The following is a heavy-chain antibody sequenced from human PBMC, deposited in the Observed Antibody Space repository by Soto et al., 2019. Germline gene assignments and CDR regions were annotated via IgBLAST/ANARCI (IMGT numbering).Heavy chain of an antibody. CDR1: GYPLTNYY. Sequence: QVQLVQSGAEVKKPGASVKVSCKASGYPLTNYYMHWVRQAPGQGLEWMGIINPSGGSTSYAQRFQGRVTMTRDTSTNTVYMELSRLRSEDTAVYYCARGLDYFDYWGQGTLVTVSS. V-gene: IGHV1-46*01. CDR3: ARGLDYFDY. CDR2: INPSGGST. J-gene: IGHJ4*02.